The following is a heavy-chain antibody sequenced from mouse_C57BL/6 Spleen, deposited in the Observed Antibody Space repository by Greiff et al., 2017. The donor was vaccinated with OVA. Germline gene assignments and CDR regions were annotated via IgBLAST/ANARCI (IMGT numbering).Heavy chain of an antibody. CDR2: IDPETGGT. Sequence: VQLQQSGAELVRPGASVTLSCKASGYTFTDYEMHWVKQTPVHGLEWIGAIDPETGGTAYNQKFKGKAILTADNSSSTAYMELRSLTSEDSAVYYGTRRSVDGYWAMDYWGQGTSVTVSS. CDR3: TRRSVDGYWAMDY. V-gene: IGHV1-15*01. CDR1: GYTFTDYE. D-gene: IGHD1-3*01. J-gene: IGHJ4*01.